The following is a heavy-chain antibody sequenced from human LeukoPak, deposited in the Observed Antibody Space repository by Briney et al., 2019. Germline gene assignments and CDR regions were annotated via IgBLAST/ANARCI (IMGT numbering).Heavy chain of an antibody. CDR2: ISAYNGNT. J-gene: IGHJ4*02. D-gene: IGHD3-16*02. V-gene: IGHV1-18*01. CDR3: ARGRDYDYVWGSYRSYYFDY. Sequence: ASVKVSCKASGGTFSSYAISWVRQAPGQGLEWMGWISAYNGNTNYAQKLQGRVTMTTDTSTSTAYMELRSLRSDDTAVYYCARGRDYDYVWGSYRSYYFDYWGQGTLVTVSS. CDR1: GGTFSSYA.